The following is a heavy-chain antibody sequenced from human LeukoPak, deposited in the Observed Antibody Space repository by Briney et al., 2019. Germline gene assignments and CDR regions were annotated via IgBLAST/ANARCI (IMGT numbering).Heavy chain of an antibody. CDR1: GYTFTSYG. CDR3: ARRQGNGSGSTTPDNWFDP. V-gene: IGHV1-18*01. J-gene: IGHJ5*02. D-gene: IGHD3-10*01. Sequence: ASVKVSCKASGYTFTSYGISWVRQAPGQGLEWMGWISAYNGNTNYAQKLQGRVTMTTDTSTSTAYMELRSLRSDDTAVYYCARRQGNGSGSTTPDNWFDPWGQGTLVNVSS. CDR2: ISAYNGNT.